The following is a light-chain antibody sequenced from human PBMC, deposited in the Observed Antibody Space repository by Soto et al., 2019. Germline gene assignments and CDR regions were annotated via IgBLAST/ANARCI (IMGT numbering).Light chain of an antibody. CDR3: QQYGSSPIT. CDR1: QSVSSSY. CDR2: DTS. V-gene: IGKV3D-20*01. J-gene: IGKJ5*01. Sequence: ILLTQEPATLSSSPGERATLSCGAIQSVSSSYVTWYQHKPGLAPRLLIHDTSSRAIGIPDRFSGSKSGTNFTLTIRRMEPEDVGMYYCQQYGSSPITFGQGTRLEI.